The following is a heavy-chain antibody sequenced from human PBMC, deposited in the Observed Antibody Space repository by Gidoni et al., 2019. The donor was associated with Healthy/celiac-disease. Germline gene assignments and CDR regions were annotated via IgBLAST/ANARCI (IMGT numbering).Heavy chain of an antibody. V-gene: IGHV1-3*05. CDR1: GYTFTSYA. CDR2: INAGNGNT. D-gene: IGHD6-6*01. J-gene: IGHJ4*02. Sequence: QVQLVQSGAEEKKPGASVKVSCKASGYTFTSYAMHWVRQAPGQRLEWMGWINAGNGNTKYSQKFQGRVTITRDTSASTAYMELSSLRSEDTAVYYCARDGPIVAARAVLGFDYWGQGTLVTVSS. CDR3: ARDGPIVAARAVLGFDY.